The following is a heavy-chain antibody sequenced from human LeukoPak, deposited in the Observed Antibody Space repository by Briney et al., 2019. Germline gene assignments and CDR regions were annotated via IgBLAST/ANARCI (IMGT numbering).Heavy chain of an antibody. J-gene: IGHJ6*03. D-gene: IGHD6-19*01. CDR3: ARVPLVYSSGWYYYYYYMDV. Sequence: GGSLRLSCAASGFTFSRYSMNWVRQAPGKGLEWVSSISISSNYIYYPDSLKGRFTISRDNAKNSLYLQMNSLRAEDTAVYYCARVPLVYSSGWYYYYYYMDVWGKGTTVTVSS. CDR2: ISISSNYI. V-gene: IGHV3-21*01. CDR1: GFTFSRYS.